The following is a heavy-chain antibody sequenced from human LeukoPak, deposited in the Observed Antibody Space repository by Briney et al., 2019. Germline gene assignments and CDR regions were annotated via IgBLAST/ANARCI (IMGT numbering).Heavy chain of an antibody. CDR3: ARDSSGWYNSPYLDY. D-gene: IGHD6-19*01. CDR2: INPSGGST. CDR1: GYTFTSYY. V-gene: IGHV1-46*01. Sequence: ASVKVSCKASGYTFTSYYMHWVRQAPGQGLEWMGIINPSGGSTSYAQKFQGRVTVTRDTSTSTVYMELSSLRSEDTAVYYCARDSSGWYNSPYLDYWGQGTLVTVSS. J-gene: IGHJ4*02.